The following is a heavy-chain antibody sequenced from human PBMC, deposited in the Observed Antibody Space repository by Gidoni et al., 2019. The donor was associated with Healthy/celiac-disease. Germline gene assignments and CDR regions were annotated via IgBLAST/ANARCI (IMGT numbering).Heavy chain of an antibody. CDR1: GASIRSYD. J-gene: IGHJ3*02. CDR3: ASVPSRSGYWPYAFDI. CDR2: IYYSGIT. Sequence: QVQLQESGPGLVKTSETLSLTCPVSGASIRSYDWSWIRQPPETGLAWSGYIYYSGITNYNPALKSRVTISVDTSKNQFSLQLSSVTAADTAVYYWASVPSRSGYWPYAFDIWGQGTMVTVSS. V-gene: IGHV4-59*01. D-gene: IGHD3-3*01.